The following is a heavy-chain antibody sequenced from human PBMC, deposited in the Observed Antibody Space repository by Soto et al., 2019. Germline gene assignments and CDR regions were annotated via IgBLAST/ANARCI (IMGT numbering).Heavy chain of an antibody. CDR1: GFTFSSYA. Sequence: QVQLVESGGGVVQPGRSLRLSCAASGFTFSSYALHWVRQAPGRGLEWVALISCDGNNKYYANSVKGRFTISRDNSKNTLYLHMSSLRAEDTAVYYCGRCSSTSCHLGADYWGQGTLVTVSS. CDR3: GRCSSTSCHLGADY. J-gene: IGHJ4*02. V-gene: IGHV3-30-3*01. D-gene: IGHD2-2*01. CDR2: ISCDGNNK.